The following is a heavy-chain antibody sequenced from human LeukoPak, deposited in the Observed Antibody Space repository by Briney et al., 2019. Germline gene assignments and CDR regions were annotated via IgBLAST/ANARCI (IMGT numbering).Heavy chain of an antibody. CDR3: ASETDYCSSTSCYRGGY. CDR1: GGSISSGSYY. Sequence: SETLSLTCTVSGGSISSGSYYWSWIRQPAGKGLEWIGRIYTSGSTNYNPSLKSRVTISVDTSKNQFSLKLSSVTAADTAVYYCASETDYCSSTSCYRGGYWGRGTLVTVSS. V-gene: IGHV4-61*02. D-gene: IGHD2-2*02. J-gene: IGHJ4*02. CDR2: IYTSGST.